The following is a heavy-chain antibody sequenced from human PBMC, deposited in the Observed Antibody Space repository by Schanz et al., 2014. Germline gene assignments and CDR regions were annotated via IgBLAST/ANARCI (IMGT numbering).Heavy chain of an antibody. CDR2: IATSSSTR. CDR1: GFDFNSYS. J-gene: IGHJ4*02. Sequence: EVRLVESGGGLVQPGGSLRLSCEASGFDFNSYSMNWVRQVPGKGLEWLSYIATSSSTRHYADSVKGRVTISRDNAKTTLSLQMNSLRAEDTAVYYCAKQIHYDILTVTRNWGQGTLVTVSS. CDR3: AKQIHYDILTVTRN. V-gene: IGHV3-48*01. D-gene: IGHD3-9*01.